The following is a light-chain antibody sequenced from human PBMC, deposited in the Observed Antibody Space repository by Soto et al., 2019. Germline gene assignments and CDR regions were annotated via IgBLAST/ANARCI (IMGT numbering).Light chain of an antibody. CDR3: PPRSNSLPIT. CDR1: QSISGNY. V-gene: IGKV3-20*01. Sequence: EVVSTQSPGTLSLSPGERVTLSCRASQSISGNYLAWYQHKPGQAPRLLISGTYTRATGIPDRFSGRGSGTDFSLTISRLEPGDFSVYYCPPRSNSLPITFRYRSRLRI. J-gene: IGKJ5*01. CDR2: GTY.